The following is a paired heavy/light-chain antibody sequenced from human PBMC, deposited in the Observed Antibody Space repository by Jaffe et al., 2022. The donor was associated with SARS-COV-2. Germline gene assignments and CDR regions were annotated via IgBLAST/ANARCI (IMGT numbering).Heavy chain of an antibody. J-gene: IGHJ5*02. CDR3: AKNQNYYDSSGYYYNWFDP. CDR2: IIPIFGTA. V-gene: IGHV1-69*01. Sequence: QVQLVQSGAEVKKPGSSVKVSCKASGGTFSSYAISWVRQAPGQGLEWMGGIIPIFGTANYAQKFQGRVTITADESTSTAYMELSSLRSEDTAVYYCAKNQNYYDSSGYYYNWFDPWGQGTLVTVSS. CDR1: GGTFSSYA. D-gene: IGHD3-22*01.
Light chain of an antibody. CDR3: QVWDSSSDHQV. J-gene: IGLJ2*01. Sequence: SYVLTQPPSVSVAPGQTARITCGGNNIGSKSVHWYQQKPGQAPVLVVYDDSDRPSGIPERFSGSNSGNTATLTISRVEAGDEADYYCQVWDSSSDHQVFGGGTKLTVL. CDR2: DDS. V-gene: IGLV3-21*02. CDR1: NIGSKS.